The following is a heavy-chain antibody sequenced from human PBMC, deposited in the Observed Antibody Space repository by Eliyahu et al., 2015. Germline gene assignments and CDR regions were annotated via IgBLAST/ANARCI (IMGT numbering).Heavy chain of an antibody. J-gene: IGHJ4*02. Sequence: EVQLVESGGGLVQPGGSLXLXCAASGFTFXXHXMNWVRQAPGKGLEWVSYISSSSSTIYYADSVKGRFTISRDNAKNSLYLQMNSLRDEDTAVYYCARDRYYYDSSGYYYYDYWGQGTLVTVSS. D-gene: IGHD3-22*01. CDR2: ISSSSSTI. CDR1: GFTFXXHX. CDR3: ARDRYYYDSSGYYYYDY. V-gene: IGHV3-48*02.